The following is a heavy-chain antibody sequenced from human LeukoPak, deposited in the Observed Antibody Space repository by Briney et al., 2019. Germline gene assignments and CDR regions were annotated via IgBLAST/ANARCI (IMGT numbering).Heavy chain of an antibody. CDR1: GGSISTSYYY. V-gene: IGHV4-61*01. J-gene: IGHJ4*02. CDR2: IYNSGST. CDR3: ARDRELGY. D-gene: IGHD3-10*01. Sequence: SETLSLTCTVSGGSISTSYYYWGWIRQPPGKGLEWIGYIYNSGSTNYNPSLKSRVTISVDTSKNQFSLKLTSVTAADTAVYYCARDRELGYWGQGTLVTVSS.